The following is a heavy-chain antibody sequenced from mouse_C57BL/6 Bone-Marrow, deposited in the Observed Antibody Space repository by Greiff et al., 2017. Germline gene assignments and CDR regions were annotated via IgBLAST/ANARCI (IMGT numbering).Heavy chain of an antibody. D-gene: IGHD2-2*01. Sequence: DVMLVESGGGLVQPKGSLKLSCAASGFSFNTYAMNWVRQAPGKGLEWVARIRSKSNNYATYYADSVKDRFTISRDDSESMLYLQMNNLKTEDTAMYYCVRSTMVNLLAYWGQGTLVTVSA. V-gene: IGHV10-1*01. J-gene: IGHJ3*01. CDR1: GFSFNTYA. CDR2: IRSKSNNYAT. CDR3: VRSTMVNLLAY.